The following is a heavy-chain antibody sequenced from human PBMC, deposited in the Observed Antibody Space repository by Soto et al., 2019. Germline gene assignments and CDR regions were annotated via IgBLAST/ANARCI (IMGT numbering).Heavy chain of an antibody. Sequence: GGSLRLSCAASGFTFSSYWMSWVRQAPGKGLEWVANIKQDGSEKYYVDSVKGRFTISRDNAKNSLYLQMNSLRAEDTAVYYCASIVEMASYNWFDPWGQGTPVTVSS. J-gene: IGHJ5*02. CDR2: IKQDGSEK. V-gene: IGHV3-7*01. D-gene: IGHD2-15*01. CDR3: ASIVEMASYNWFDP. CDR1: GFTFSSYW.